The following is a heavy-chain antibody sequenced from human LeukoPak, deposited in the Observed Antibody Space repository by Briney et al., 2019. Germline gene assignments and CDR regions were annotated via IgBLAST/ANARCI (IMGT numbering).Heavy chain of an antibody. CDR3: ARRPGCSGSYCYYMDV. V-gene: IGHV4-34*01. D-gene: IGHD1-26*01. CDR1: GGSFSGYY. CDR2: INHSGST. Sequence: SETLSLTCAVYGGSFSGYYWSWIRQPPGKGLEWIGEINHSGSTNYNPSLKSRVTISVDTSKNQFSLKLSSVTAADTAVYYCARRPGCSGSYCYYMDVWGKGTTVTISS. J-gene: IGHJ6*03.